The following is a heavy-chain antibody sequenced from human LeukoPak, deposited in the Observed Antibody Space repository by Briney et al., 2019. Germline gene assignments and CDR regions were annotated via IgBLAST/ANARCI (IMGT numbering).Heavy chain of an antibody. CDR1: GFTFSNYA. J-gene: IGHJ4*01. CDR2: ISGTGTNT. CDR3: ARDPCHGALDY. V-gene: IGHV3-23*01. D-gene: IGHD2-2*01. Sequence: GGSLRLSCAVSGFTFSNYAMTWVRQAPGKGLERVSNISGTGTNTYYADSVKGRFTISRDNSKNTLYLQMISLRAEDTAVYYCARDPCHGALDYWGQGALVTVSS.